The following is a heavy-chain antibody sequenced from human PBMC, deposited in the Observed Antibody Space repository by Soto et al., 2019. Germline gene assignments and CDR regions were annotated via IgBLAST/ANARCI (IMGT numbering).Heavy chain of an antibody. CDR3: AKGGGLSFGDLSYYYYGMDV. CDR1: GFTFSSYA. CDR2: ISGSGGST. D-gene: IGHD3-10*01. Sequence: AGSLRLSCAASGFTFSSYAMSWVRQAPGKGLEWVSAISGSGGSTYYADSVKGRFTISRDNSKNTLYLQMNSLRAEDTAVYYCAKGGGLSFGDLSYYYYGMDVWGQGTTVTVSS. V-gene: IGHV3-23*01. J-gene: IGHJ6*02.